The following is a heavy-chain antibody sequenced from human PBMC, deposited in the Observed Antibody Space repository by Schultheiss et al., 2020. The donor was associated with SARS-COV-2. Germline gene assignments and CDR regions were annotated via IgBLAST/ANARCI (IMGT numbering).Heavy chain of an antibody. CDR3: AKRGIAAADY. CDR1: GFTFSSYA. D-gene: IGHD6-13*01. CDR2: ISYDGSNK. Sequence: GGSLRLSCAASGFTFSSYAMHWVRQAPGKGLEWVAVISYDGSNKYYADSVKGRFTISRDNSKNTLYLQMNSLRAEDTAVYYCAKRGIAAADYWGQGTLVTVSS. J-gene: IGHJ4*02. V-gene: IGHV3-30*01.